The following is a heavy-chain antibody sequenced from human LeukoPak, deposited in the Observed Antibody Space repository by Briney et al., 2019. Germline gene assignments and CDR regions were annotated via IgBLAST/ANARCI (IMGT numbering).Heavy chain of an antibody. D-gene: IGHD4-17*01. V-gene: IGHV4-59*01. CDR3: ARGRLWHGDYVK. J-gene: IGHJ4*02. CDR1: GGSISSYY. Sequence: SETLSLTCTVSGGSISSYYWSWIRQPPGKGLEWIGYIYYSGSTNYNPSLKSRVTISVDTSKNQFSLKLSSVTAADTAVYYCARGRLWHGDYVKWGQGTLVTVSS. CDR2: IYYSGST.